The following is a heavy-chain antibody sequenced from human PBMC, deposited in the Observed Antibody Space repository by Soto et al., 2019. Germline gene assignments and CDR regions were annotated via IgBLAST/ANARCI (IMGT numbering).Heavy chain of an antibody. J-gene: IGHJ3*02. V-gene: IGHV3-23*01. CDR1: GFTFSSYA. Sequence: GGSLRLSCAASGFTFSSYAMSWVRQAPGKGLEWVSAISGSGGSTYYADSVKGRFTISRDNSKNTLYLQMNSLRAEDTAVYYCARGSPDMVRGVIIEEKPFDIWGQGTMVTVS. CDR3: ARGSPDMVRGVIIEEKPFDI. CDR2: ISGSGGST. D-gene: IGHD3-10*01.